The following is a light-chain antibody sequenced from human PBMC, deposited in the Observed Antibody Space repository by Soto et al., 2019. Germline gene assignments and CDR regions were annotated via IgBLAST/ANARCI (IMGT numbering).Light chain of an antibody. J-gene: IGKJ1*01. CDR2: GAS. Sequence: EIFLTQSPGTLFLSPGEGTTLSCRASESVASLAWYQQKPGQAPRLLIYGASTRATGIPDRFSGSGSGTDFTLTISRLEPEDFAVYYCQYYGGSPRTFGRGTKVDIK. CDR1: ESVAS. V-gene: IGKV3-20*01. CDR3: QYYGGSPRT.